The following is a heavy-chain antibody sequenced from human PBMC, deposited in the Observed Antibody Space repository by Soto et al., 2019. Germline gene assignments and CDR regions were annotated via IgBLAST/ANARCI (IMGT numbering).Heavy chain of an antibody. D-gene: IGHD6-19*01. Sequence: SVKVSCKASGFTFTSSAVQWVRQARGQRLEWIGWIVVGSGNTNYAQKFQERVTITRDMSTSTAYMELSSLRSEDTAVYYCAADPSQWLSLPFDIWGQGTMVTVSS. CDR1: GFTFTSSA. V-gene: IGHV1-58*01. CDR2: IVVGSGNT. J-gene: IGHJ3*02. CDR3: AADPSQWLSLPFDI.